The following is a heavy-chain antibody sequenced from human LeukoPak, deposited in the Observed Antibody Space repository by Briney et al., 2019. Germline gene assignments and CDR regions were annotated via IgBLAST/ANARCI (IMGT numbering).Heavy chain of an antibody. V-gene: IGHV3-33*01. D-gene: IGHD1-26*01. J-gene: IGHJ4*02. CDR1: GFTFSSYG. Sequence: GRSLRLSCAASGFTFSSYGMHWVRQAPGKGLEWVAVIWYDGSNKYYADSVKGRFTISRDNSKNTLYLQMNSLRAEDTAVYYCARDRGSYWDGGNDYWGQGTMVTVSS. CDR3: ARDRGSYWDGGNDY. CDR2: IWYDGSNK.